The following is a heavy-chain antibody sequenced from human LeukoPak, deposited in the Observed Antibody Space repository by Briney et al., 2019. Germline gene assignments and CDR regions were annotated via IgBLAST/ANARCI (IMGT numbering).Heavy chain of an antibody. CDR1: GFTFSSYG. Sequence: GGSLRLSCAASGFTFSSYGMHWVRQAPGKGLEWVAFIRYDGSNKYYADSVKGRFTISRDNSKNTLYLQMNSVRAEDTAVYYCARDSRTWVAGAYYFDYWGQGTLVTVSS. D-gene: IGHD6-19*01. J-gene: IGHJ4*02. CDR2: IRYDGSNK. CDR3: ARDSRTWVAGAYYFDY. V-gene: IGHV3-30*02.